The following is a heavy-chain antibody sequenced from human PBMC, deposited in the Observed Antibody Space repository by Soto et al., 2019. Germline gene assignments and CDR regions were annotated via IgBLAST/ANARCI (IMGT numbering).Heavy chain of an antibody. V-gene: IGHV1-46*03. J-gene: IGHJ4*02. CDR1: GYTLISYY. Sequence: ASVKVSCKASGYTLISYYMHWVRQAPGQGLEWMGIIKTSDGSTTYAQRFQGRVTMTRDTSTSTVYMELSSLTSEDTAIYYCARASVSGRRFDYWGEGTLVTVSS. D-gene: IGHD6-19*01. CDR3: ARASVSGRRFDY. CDR2: IKTSDGST.